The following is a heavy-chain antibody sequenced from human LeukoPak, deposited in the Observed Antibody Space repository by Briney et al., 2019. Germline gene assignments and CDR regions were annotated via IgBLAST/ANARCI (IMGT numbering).Heavy chain of an antibody. Sequence: SVKVSCKASEATFSSYAIIWVRQAPGQGLEWMGGILPIFGTANYAQKFQGRVTNTAVKSTSTDYMELSSLRSEDTAVYYCAGGSGSYSVGYYYYYGMDVWGKGTTVTVSS. CDR1: EATFSSYA. J-gene: IGHJ6*04. CDR2: ILPIFGTA. V-gene: IGHV1-69*06. CDR3: AGGSGSYSVGYYYYYGMDV. D-gene: IGHD3-10*01.